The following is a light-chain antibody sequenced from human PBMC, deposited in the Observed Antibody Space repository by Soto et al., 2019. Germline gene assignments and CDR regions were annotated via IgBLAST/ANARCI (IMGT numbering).Light chain of an antibody. V-gene: IGKV3-15*01. CDR2: GAS. J-gene: IGKJ1*01. CDR1: QSVSSN. CDR3: QQYNNWPAT. Sequence: EIVMTQSPATLSVSPGVSAALCCRASQSVSSNLAWYQQKPGQAPRLLIYGASTRATGIPARFSGSGSGTEFTLTISSLQSEDFAVYYCQQYNNWPATFGQGTKVDIK.